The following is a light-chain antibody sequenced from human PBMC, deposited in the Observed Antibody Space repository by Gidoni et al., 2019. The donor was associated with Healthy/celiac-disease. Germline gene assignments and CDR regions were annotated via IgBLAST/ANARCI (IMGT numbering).Light chain of an antibody. CDR1: QCVRSRY. V-gene: IGKV3-20*01. CDR2: WAS. CDR3: QQYGSSPRLT. Sequence: EIVFTQSPGTLSLSPGERATLSCRASQCVRSRYLACSKQKPGQAPRLLIYWASIRATGIPERFRGSGSGTDFTLTISRLEPEDFAVHYCQQYGSSPRLTFGGGTKVEIK. J-gene: IGKJ4*01.